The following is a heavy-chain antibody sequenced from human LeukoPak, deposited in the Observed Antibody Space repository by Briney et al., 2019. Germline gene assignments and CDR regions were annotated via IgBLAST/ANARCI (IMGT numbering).Heavy chain of an antibody. J-gene: IGHJ4*02. D-gene: IGHD4-17*01. Sequence: GGSLRLSCAAPGFTFRSYAMSWVRQAPGKGLEWVSSISGSGSSTYYADSVKGRFTISRDNSKNTLYLQMNSLRAEDTAVYYCAKAPTVTTDPRGYYFDYWGQGTLVTVSS. CDR2: ISGSGSST. CDR3: AKAPTVTTDPRGYYFDY. V-gene: IGHV3-23*01. CDR1: GFTFRSYA.